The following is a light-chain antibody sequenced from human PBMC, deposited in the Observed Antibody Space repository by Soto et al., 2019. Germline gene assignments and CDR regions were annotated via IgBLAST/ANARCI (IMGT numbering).Light chain of an antibody. J-gene: IGLJ1*01. Sequence: QSALTQPASVSGSPGQSITISCTGTISDVGGYNFVSWYQQYPGKAPKLMICDVSNRASGVSNRFSGSKSGNTASLTISGLQAEDEADYYCSSFTGSNYVFGTGTKLTVL. CDR1: ISDVGGYNF. V-gene: IGLV2-14*03. CDR2: DVS. CDR3: SSFTGSNYV.